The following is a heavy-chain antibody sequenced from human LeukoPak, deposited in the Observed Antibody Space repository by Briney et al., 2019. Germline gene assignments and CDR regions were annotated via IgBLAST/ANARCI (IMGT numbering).Heavy chain of an antibody. J-gene: IGHJ4*02. V-gene: IGHV3-23*01. CDR3: AKDLAQNYYDSSGYSH. D-gene: IGHD3-22*01. CDR2: VSGSGGST. CDR1: GFTFSSYA. Sequence: GGSLRLSCAASGFTFSSYAMSGVRQAPGKGLEWVAAVSGSGGSTYYADSVKGRCTISRNNSKNTLYLQMNSLRAEDTAVYYCAKDLAQNYYDSSGYSHWGQGTLVTVSS.